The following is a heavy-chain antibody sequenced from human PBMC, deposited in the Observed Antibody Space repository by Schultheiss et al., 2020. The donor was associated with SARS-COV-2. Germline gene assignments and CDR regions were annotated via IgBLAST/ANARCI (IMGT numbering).Heavy chain of an antibody. D-gene: IGHD2-15*01. CDR2: IYYSGST. CDR3: ARVVVAATLGWFDP. Sequence: SETLSLTCTVSGGSISSSSYYWGWIRQPPGKGLEWIGSIYYSGSTYYNPSLKSRVTISVDTSKNQFSLKLSSVTAADTAVYYCARVVVAATLGWFDPWGQGTLVTVSS. J-gene: IGHJ5*02. CDR1: GGSISSSSYY. V-gene: IGHV4-39*01.